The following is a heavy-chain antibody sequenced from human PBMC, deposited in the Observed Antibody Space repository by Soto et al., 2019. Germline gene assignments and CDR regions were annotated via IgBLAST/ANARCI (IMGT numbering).Heavy chain of an antibody. CDR1: GCSISSYC. CDR3: ARQSPGIAVAGTLVAAFDI. D-gene: IGHD6-19*01. CDR2: IYYSGST. J-gene: IGHJ3*02. V-gene: IGHV4-59*08. Sequence: SETLSLTCTVSGCSISSYCWNWIRQPPGKGLELIGYIYYSGSTNYNPPLKSRVTISVDTSKNQSSLKLSSVTAADTAVYYCARQSPGIAVAGTLVAAFDIWGQGTMVTVSS.